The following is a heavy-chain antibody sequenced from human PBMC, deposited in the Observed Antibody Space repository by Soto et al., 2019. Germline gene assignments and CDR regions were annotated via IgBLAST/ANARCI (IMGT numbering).Heavy chain of an antibody. D-gene: IGHD4-17*01. J-gene: IGHJ4*02. Sequence: ASVKVSCKASGYTFTSYAMHWVRQAPGQRLEWMGWINAGNGNTKYSQKFQGRVTITRDTSASTAYMELRSLRSDDTAVYYCARGRYDYDSIFDYWGQGTLVTVSS. CDR3: ARGRYDYDSIFDY. CDR1: GYTFTSYA. V-gene: IGHV1-3*01. CDR2: INAGNGNT.